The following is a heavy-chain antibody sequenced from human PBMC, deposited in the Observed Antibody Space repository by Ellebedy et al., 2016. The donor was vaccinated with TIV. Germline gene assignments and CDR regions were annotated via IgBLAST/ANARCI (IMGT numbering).Heavy chain of an antibody. CDR1: GFTFSNSP. CDR2: ISSDGNGQ. CDR3: AREGGSSGRAGYYDS. J-gene: IGHJ4*02. V-gene: IGHV3-30*09. Sequence: GESLKISCAASGFTFSNSPLHWVRQAPGKGLEWLAVISSDGNGQQYEDSVKGRFAFARDNSKNTLFLQMDSLRYEDTAMYYCAREGGSSGRAGYYDSWGQGTLVTVSS. D-gene: IGHD3-22*01.